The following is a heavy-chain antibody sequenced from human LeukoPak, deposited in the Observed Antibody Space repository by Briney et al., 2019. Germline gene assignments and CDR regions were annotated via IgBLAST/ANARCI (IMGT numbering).Heavy chain of an antibody. Sequence: SETLSLTCTVPRDSISRDRHYWSWIRQHPGEGLEWVGYINYFGSTYYNPSLRRRLTLSLDTSKSQFSLKLTSVTAADTATYYCARVDWLSHFCCRGQGTLVTVSS. CDR1: RDSISRDRHY. D-gene: IGHD2-21*01. J-gene: IGHJ4*02. V-gene: IGHV4-31*03. CDR2: INYFGST. CDR3: ARVDWLSHFCC.